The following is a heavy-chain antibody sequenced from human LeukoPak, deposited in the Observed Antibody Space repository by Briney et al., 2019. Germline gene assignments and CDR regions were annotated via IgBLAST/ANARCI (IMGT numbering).Heavy chain of an antibody. V-gene: IGHV3-7*01. CDR2: IKQDRTEK. J-gene: IGHJ4*02. Sequence: PGGSLRLSCAASGFTFSSYWMSWVRQAPGRGLEWVANIKQDRTEKYYVDSVKGRFTISRDNAKNSLYLQTNSLRAEDTAVYYCARERTDFGSLRGDFDYWGQGTLVTVSS. D-gene: IGHD1-26*01. CDR3: ARERTDFGSLRGDFDY. CDR1: GFTFSSYW.